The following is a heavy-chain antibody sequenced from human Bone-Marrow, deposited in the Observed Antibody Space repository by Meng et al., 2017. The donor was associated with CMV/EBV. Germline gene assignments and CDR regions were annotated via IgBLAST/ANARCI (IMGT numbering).Heavy chain of an antibody. J-gene: IGHJ6*02. Sequence: GESLKISCAASGFTFSSYAMSWVRQAPGKGLEWVSAISGSGGSTYYADSVKGRFTISRDNSKNTLYLQMNSLRAEDTAVYYCAKDGRITIFGVVSVPYYYYGMDVWGQGTTVTVSS. CDR1: GFTFSSYA. V-gene: IGHV3-23*01. CDR3: AKDGRITIFGVVSVPYYYYGMDV. CDR2: ISGSGGST. D-gene: IGHD3-3*01.